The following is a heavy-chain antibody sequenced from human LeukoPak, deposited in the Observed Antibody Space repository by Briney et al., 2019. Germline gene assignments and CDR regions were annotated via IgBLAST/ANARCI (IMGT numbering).Heavy chain of an antibody. CDR2: IIPIFGTA. Sequence: GASVKVSCKASGGTFSSYAISWVRQAPGQGLEWMGGIIPIFGTANYAQKFQGRVTITADESTSTAYMELSSLRSEDTAVYYCARGNNIVVVVAATPDYCYGMDVWGQGTTVTVSS. D-gene: IGHD2-15*01. CDR3: ARGNNIVVVVAATPDYCYGMDV. V-gene: IGHV1-69*13. J-gene: IGHJ6*02. CDR1: GGTFSSYA.